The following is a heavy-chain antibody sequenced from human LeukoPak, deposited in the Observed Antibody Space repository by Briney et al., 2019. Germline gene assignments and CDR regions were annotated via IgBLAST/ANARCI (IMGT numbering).Heavy chain of an antibody. J-gene: IGHJ3*02. V-gene: IGHV1-3*01. D-gene: IGHD6-19*01. Sequence: ASVKVSCKASGYTFTSYAMHWVRQAPGQRLEWMGWINAGNGNTKYSQKFQGRVTITRDTSASTAYMELSSLRSEDTAVYYCARGPRIAVAGAFDIRGQGTMVTVSS. CDR2: INAGNGNT. CDR1: GYTFTSYA. CDR3: ARGPRIAVAGAFDI.